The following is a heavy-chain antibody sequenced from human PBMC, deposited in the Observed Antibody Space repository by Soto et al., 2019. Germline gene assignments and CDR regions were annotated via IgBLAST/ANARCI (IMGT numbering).Heavy chain of an antibody. CDR1: GYTFTSYA. CDR2: INAGNGNR. V-gene: IGHV1-3*01. J-gene: IGHJ6*02. CDR3: ARDLAMDV. Sequence: QVQLVQSGAEVKKPGASVKVSCKASGYTFTSYAMHWVRQAPGQRLEWMGWINAGNGNRKYSQKFQGRVTITRDTSASTAYMELSSPRSEDTAVYYCARDLAMDVWGQGTTVTVSS.